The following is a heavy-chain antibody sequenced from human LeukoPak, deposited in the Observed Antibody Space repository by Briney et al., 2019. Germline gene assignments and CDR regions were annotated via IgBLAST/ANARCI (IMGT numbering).Heavy chain of an antibody. CDR3: ARDRKWELDY. V-gene: IGHV4-61*02. Sequence: SETLSLTCTVSGGSISSGSYYWSWIRQPAGKGLEWIGRIYTSGSTNYNPSLKSRVTISVDTSKNQFSLKLSSVSAADTAVYYCARDRKWELDYWGQGTLVTVSS. CDR1: GGSISSGSYY. J-gene: IGHJ4*02. D-gene: IGHD1-26*01. CDR2: IYTSGST.